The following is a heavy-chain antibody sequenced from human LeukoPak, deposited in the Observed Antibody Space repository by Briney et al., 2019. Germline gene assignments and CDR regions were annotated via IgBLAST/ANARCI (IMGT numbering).Heavy chain of an antibody. Sequence: SGGSLRLSCAVSGITLSNYGMSWVRQAPGKGLEWVSHIGTVSGTIYYADSVKGRFTISRDDAKNSVFLEMNSLRAEDTAVYYCARKFDRDGAYWGRGTLVAVSS. J-gene: IGHJ4*02. V-gene: IGHV3-48*04. CDR3: ARKFDRDGAY. D-gene: IGHD5-24*01. CDR1: GITLSNYG. CDR2: IGTVSGTI.